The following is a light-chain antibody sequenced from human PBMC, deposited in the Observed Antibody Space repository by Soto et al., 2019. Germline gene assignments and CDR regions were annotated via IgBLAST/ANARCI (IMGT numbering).Light chain of an antibody. Sequence: EIVMTQSPATLSVSPGERATLSCRASQSVSSNLAWYQQKPGQAPRLLIYGASTRATGIPARFSGSGSGTKFTLTIRSLQSEDFGVYFCPQDNNWPYPFCQGNKLEIK. CDR3: PQDNNWPYP. CDR2: GAS. CDR1: QSVSSN. V-gene: IGKV3-15*01. J-gene: IGKJ2*01.